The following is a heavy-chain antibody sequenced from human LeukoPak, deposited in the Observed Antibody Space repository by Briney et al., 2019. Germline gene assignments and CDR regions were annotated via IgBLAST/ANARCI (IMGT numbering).Heavy chain of an antibody. J-gene: IGHJ4*02. V-gene: IGHV4-4*07. CDR3: ARITDPDYRSGWSGADY. D-gene: IGHD6-19*01. Sequence: SETLSLTCTVSGGSLGNYYWSWIRQPAGKGLEWIGRIYPTGHTHDNPSLKSRVTMSVDTSKNQFSLKMTSLTAADTAVYYCARITDPDYRSGWSGADYWGRGTQVTVSA. CDR2: IYPTGHT. CDR1: GGSLGNYY.